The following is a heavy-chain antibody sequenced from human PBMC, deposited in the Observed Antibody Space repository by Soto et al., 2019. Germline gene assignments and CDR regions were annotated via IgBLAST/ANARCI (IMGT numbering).Heavy chain of an antibody. CDR3: AKMGYSSDWS. D-gene: IGHD6-19*01. CDR2: VSGSGGTS. J-gene: IGHJ5*02. CDR1: GFTFSRYD. Sequence: HPGGSLRLSCAASGFTFSRYDMNWVRQAPGKGLEWVSVVSGSGGTSYYADSVKGRFIISRDNSKNTLYLQMNSLRAEDTALYYCAKMGYSSDWSWGQGTLVTVSS. V-gene: IGHV3-23*01.